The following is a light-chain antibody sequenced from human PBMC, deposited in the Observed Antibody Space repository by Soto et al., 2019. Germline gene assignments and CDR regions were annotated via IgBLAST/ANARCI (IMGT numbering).Light chain of an antibody. V-gene: IGKV3-20*01. CDR3: QQYGSSPYT. CDR1: KSVGSIY. J-gene: IGKJ2*01. CDR2: SAS. Sequence: EIVLTQSPGPLSSSPGERATLSCRASKSVGSIYVAWYQQKPSQPPRLLIYSASGCATGVPARFNGSGSGTDFTLTTSRLKPEDSAEYYCQQYGSSPYTFGQGTKLEIK.